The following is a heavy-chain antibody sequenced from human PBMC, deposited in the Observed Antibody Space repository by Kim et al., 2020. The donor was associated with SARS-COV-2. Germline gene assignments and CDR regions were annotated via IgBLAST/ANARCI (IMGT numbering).Heavy chain of an antibody. CDR1: GGSFSGYY. J-gene: IGHJ6*03. CDR3: ARGPLYCSSTSCLLAYMDV. Sequence: SETLSLTCAVYGGSFSGYYWSWIRQPPGKGLEWIGEINHSGSTNYNPSLKSRVTISVDTSKNQFSLKLSSVTAADTAVYYCARGPLYCSSTSCLLAYMDV. V-gene: IGHV4-34*01. CDR2: INHSGST. D-gene: IGHD2-2*01.